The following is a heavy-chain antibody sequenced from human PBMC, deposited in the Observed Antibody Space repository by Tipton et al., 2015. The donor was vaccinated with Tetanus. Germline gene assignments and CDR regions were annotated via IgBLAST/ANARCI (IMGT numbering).Heavy chain of an antibody. V-gene: IGHV3-53*01. D-gene: IGHD3-10*01. CDR1: GFSVSSNY. J-gene: IGHJ4*02. Sequence: SLRLSCAISGFSVSSNYLTWVRQAPGKGLEWVSVIHTGGNTYYADSVKGRFTVSRDNSKNTFHLQMNSLRAADTAVYYCTRLWAAALDYWGQGTLVTVSS. CDR2: IHTGGNT. CDR3: TRLWAAALDY.